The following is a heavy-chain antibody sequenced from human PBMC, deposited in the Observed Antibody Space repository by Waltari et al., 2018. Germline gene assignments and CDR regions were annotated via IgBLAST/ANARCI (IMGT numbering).Heavy chain of an antibody. J-gene: IGHJ4*02. CDR1: GASVTGAW. CDR3: ARWSARISQREFYFDY. CDR2: IYHSGSN. V-gene: IGHV4-4*02. D-gene: IGHD6-25*01. Sequence: QVHLQESGPGLVKPSGTLSLPCEVSGASVTGAWWVWVRQPPGKGLEWIGEIYHSGSNNYNPSLKSRLAMSVDKSKNEFSLKLTSVTAADTAVYYCARWSARISQREFYFDYWGQGILVTISS.